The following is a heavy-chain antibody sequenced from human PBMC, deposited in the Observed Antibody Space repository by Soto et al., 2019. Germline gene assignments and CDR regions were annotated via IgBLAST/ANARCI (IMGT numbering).Heavy chain of an antibody. CDR2: ISDSGGGT. CDR1: GIRFSTDA. V-gene: IGHV3-23*01. J-gene: IGHJ5*02. Sequence: GGSLRLSCAASGIRFSTDAMTWVRQGPGKGLEWVSAISDSGGGTNYADSVKGRFTISRDNSKNTLYLQMNSLRDEDTAIYYCAKAFGYSSSWYARNWFDPWGQGTLVTVSS. D-gene: IGHD6-13*01. CDR3: AKAFGYSSSWYARNWFDP.